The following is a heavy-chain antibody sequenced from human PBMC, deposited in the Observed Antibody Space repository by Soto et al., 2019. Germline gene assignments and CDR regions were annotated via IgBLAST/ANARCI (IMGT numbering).Heavy chain of an antibody. Sequence: VQLVESGGGLVQPGRSLRLSCVASGFTFDDDAMHWVRQAPGKGLEWVSGISWNSGNIGYADSVKGRFTISRENAKNSLYLQMNSLRAEDTALYYCVKDRGGCCFDFWGQGTLVTVSS. D-gene: IGHD1-26*01. J-gene: IGHJ4*02. CDR2: ISWNSGNI. CDR1: GFTFDDDA. CDR3: VKDRGGCCFDF. V-gene: IGHV3-9*01.